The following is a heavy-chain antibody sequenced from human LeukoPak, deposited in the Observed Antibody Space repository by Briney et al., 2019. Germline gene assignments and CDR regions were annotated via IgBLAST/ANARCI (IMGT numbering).Heavy chain of an antibody. Sequence: PSETLSLTCTVSGYSISSGYYWGWIRQPPGKGLEWIGSIYHSGSTYYNPSLKSRVTISVDTSKNQFSLKLSSVTAADTAVYYCARGPAFDYWGQGTLVTVSS. CDR3: ARGPAFDY. J-gene: IGHJ4*02. CDR1: GYSISSGYY. CDR2: IYHSGST. V-gene: IGHV4-38-2*02.